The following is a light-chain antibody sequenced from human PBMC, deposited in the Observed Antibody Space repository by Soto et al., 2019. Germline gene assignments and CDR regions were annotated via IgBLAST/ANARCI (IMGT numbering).Light chain of an antibody. CDR2: GAS. V-gene: IGKV3-15*01. J-gene: IGKJ4*01. CDR1: QRVSTD. CDR3: QQYNNWPLT. Sequence: EIVLTQSPGTLSLSPGEKPTPSCRASQRVSTDFAWYQQKPDQAPRLLIYGASTRATGVPARFSGSGSGTEFTLTISSLQSEDFALYYCQQYNNWPLTFGGGTKVDIK.